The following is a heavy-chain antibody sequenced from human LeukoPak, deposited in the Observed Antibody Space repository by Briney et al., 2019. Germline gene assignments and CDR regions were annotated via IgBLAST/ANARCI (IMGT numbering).Heavy chain of an antibody. J-gene: IGHJ4*02. D-gene: IGHD3-22*01. CDR3: AKDQAQYYYDSSGYYKGTPFDY. CDR2: ISSTSSYI. V-gene: IGHV3-21*01. CDR1: GSTFSSYS. Sequence: GGSLRLSCAASGSTFSSYSMNWVRQAPGKGLEWVSSISSTSSYIYYADSVKGRFTISRDNSKNTLYLQMNSLRAEDTAVYYCAKDQAQYYYDSSGYYKGTPFDYWGQGTLVTVSS.